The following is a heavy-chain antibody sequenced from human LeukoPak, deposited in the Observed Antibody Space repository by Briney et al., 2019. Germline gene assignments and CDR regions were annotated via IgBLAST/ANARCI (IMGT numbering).Heavy chain of an antibody. V-gene: IGHV3-7*01. CDR1: GFTVSSNY. CDR3: AKDLIPSRRKVVVAATPYGMDV. Sequence: GGSLRLSCAASGFTVSSNYMSWVRQAPGKGLEWVATIKKDGSEQYYVDSMEGRFTISRDNSKNTLYLQMNSLRAEDTAVYYCAKDLIPSRRKVVVAATPYGMDVWGQGTTVTVSS. CDR2: IKKDGSEQ. J-gene: IGHJ6*02. D-gene: IGHD2-15*01.